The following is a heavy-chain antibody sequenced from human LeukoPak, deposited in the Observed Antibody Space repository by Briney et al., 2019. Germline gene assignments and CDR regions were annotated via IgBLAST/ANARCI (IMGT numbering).Heavy chain of an antibody. J-gene: IGHJ3*02. D-gene: IGHD3-16*01. Sequence: GGSLRLSCAASGFTFSNYWMSWVRQAPGKGLEWVANIKQDGSEEYYVDSVKGRFTISRDNAKNSLYTQMNSLRAEDTAVYYCARLWKFWGAFDIWGQGTMVTVSS. V-gene: IGHV3-7*01. CDR2: IKQDGSEE. CDR1: GFTFSNYW. CDR3: ARLWKFWGAFDI.